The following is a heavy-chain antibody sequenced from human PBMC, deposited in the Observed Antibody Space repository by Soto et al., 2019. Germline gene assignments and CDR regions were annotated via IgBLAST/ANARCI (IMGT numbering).Heavy chain of an antibody. CDR2: INAGNGNT. CDR1: GYTFTSYA. CDR3: ARGGAEDNYFDP. J-gene: IGHJ5*02. V-gene: IGHV1-3*01. Sequence: ASVKVSCKASGYTFTSYAMHWVRQAPGQRLEWMGWINAGNGNTKYSQKFQGRVTITRDTSASTAYMELSSLRSEDTAVYYCARGGAEDNYFDPWGQGTLVTVSS.